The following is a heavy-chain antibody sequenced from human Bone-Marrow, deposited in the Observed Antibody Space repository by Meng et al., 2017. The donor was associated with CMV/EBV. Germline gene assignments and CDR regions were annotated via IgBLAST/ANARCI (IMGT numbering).Heavy chain of an antibody. J-gene: IGHJ6*02. Sequence: GESLKISCAASGFTFSSYAMHWVRQAPGKGLEWVAVISYDGSNKYYADSVKVRFTISRDNSKNTLYLQMNSLRAEDTAVYYCARVEGGSYYAYYYYGIDVWGQGTTVTVSS. D-gene: IGHD1-26*01. CDR3: ARVEGGSYYAYYYYGIDV. CDR2: ISYDGSNK. V-gene: IGHV3-30-3*01. CDR1: GFTFSSYA.